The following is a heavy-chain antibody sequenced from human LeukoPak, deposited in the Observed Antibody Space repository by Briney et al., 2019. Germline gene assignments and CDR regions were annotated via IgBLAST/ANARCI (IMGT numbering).Heavy chain of an antibody. Sequence: SETLSLTCTVSGGSISSFYWSWIRQPAGKGLEWIGRFDTSGSTYYNPSLKSRVTMSLDTSKNQFSMKLNSVTAADTAVYYCARDARGYCSRWGQGTLVTVSS. D-gene: IGHD2-15*01. V-gene: IGHV4-4*07. CDR2: FDTSGST. J-gene: IGHJ4*02. CDR1: GGSISSFY. CDR3: ARDARGYCSR.